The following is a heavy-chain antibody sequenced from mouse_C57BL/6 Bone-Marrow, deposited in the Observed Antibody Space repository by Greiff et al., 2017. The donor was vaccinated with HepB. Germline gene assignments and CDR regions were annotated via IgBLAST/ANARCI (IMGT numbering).Heavy chain of an antibody. CDR2: ISDGGSYT. CDR3: ARAPSDYGSSWFAY. J-gene: IGHJ3*01. V-gene: IGHV5-4*03. CDR1: GFTFSSYA. Sequence: EVMVVESGGGLVKPGGSLKLSCAASGFTFSSYAMSWVRQTPEKRLELVATISDGGSYTYYPDNVKGRFTISRANAKNNLYLQMSHLKSEDTAMYYCARAPSDYGSSWFAYWGQGTLVTVSA. D-gene: IGHD1-1*01.